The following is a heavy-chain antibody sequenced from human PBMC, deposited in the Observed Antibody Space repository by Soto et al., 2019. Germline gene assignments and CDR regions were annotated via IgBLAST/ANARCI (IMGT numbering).Heavy chain of an antibody. Sequence: QVQLVQSGAEVKTPGASVRVSCKASGYTFTGYYIHWVREAPGQGLEWMGWINPQTGGTSYAQKFQGRVTLSRDTPINTAYLELSRLRFDDAAVYFCARERYQVISDGMDVWGQGTTVTVSS. V-gene: IGHV1-2*02. CDR3: ARERYQVISDGMDV. D-gene: IGHD2-2*01. CDR2: INPQTGGT. CDR1: GYTFTGYY. J-gene: IGHJ6*02.